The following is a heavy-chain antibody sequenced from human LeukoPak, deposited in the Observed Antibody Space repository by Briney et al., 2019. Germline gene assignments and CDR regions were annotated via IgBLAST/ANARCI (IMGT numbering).Heavy chain of an antibody. D-gene: IGHD1-26*01. Sequence: GGSLRFSCAASGFAFRVYSMNWVRQAPGKGLEWVSYISSSSSPIYYADSVKGRFTISRDNAKNSLYLQMNSLRDEDTAVYYCARDGDSGSYYDYYFDYWGQGTLVTVSS. CDR1: GFAFRVYS. J-gene: IGHJ4*02. CDR2: ISSSSSPI. V-gene: IGHV3-48*02. CDR3: ARDGDSGSYYDYYFDY.